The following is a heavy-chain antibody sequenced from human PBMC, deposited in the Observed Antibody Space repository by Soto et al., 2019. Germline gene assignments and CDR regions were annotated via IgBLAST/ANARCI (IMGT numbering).Heavy chain of an antibody. D-gene: IGHD3-10*01. V-gene: IGHV1-58*01. CDR3: EAVGYYGSGSYYV. CDR2: IVVGSGNT. Sequence: SVKVSCKAAGFTFTSSAVQWGRRSRGQRLEWIGWIVVGSGNTNYAQKFQERVTITRDMSTSTAYMELSSLRSEDTAVYYCEAVGYYGSGSYYVWGQGTLVTVSS. CDR1: GFTFTSSA. J-gene: IGHJ4*02.